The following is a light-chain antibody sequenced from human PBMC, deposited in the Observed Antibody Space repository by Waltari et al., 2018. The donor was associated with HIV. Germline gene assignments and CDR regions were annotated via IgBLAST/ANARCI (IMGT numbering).Light chain of an antibody. V-gene: IGLV1-47*01. CDR1: SSNIGSNY. Sequence: QSVVTQPPSASGTPGHRVTISCSGSSSNIGSNYVYWYQQLPGTAPKLLIYRTKRRSSGVPDRRSGSKSCTSASLAISGLRPEDEAEYYCAAWDDSLSGWVFGGGTKLTVL. J-gene: IGLJ3*02. CDR3: AAWDDSLSGWV. CDR2: RTK.